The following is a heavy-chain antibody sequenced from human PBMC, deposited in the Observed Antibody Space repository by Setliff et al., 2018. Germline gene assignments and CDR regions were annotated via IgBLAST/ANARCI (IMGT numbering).Heavy chain of an antibody. D-gene: IGHD2-2*01. J-gene: IGHJ4*02. V-gene: IGHV4-39*06. CDR3: ARLSCSSNSCPFDY. CDR2: IYYSGTT. CDR1: GDSISSSRYY. Sequence: SETLSLTCTVSGDSISSSRYYWAWIRQPPGKGLEWIGNIYYSGTTYSNPSLKSRLYMSVDTSKNQFTLKVISVTAADTAVYYCARLSCSSNSCPFDYWVQGTLVTVSS.